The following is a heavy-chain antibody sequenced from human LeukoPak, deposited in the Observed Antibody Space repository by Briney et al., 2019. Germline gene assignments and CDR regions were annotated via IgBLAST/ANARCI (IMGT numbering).Heavy chain of an antibody. V-gene: IGHV1-2*02. CDR1: GYTFTGYY. J-gene: IGHJ4*02. D-gene: IGHD3-22*01. CDR2: IHPNSGGT. CDR3: ANLGPYYYDSSGYYHTIEG. Sequence: ASVKVCCKASGYTFTGYYMHWVRQAPGQGLEWMGWIHPNSGGTNYAQKFQGRVTMTRDTSISTAYMELSRLRSDDTAVYYCANLGPYYYDSSGYYHTIEGWGQGTLVTVSS.